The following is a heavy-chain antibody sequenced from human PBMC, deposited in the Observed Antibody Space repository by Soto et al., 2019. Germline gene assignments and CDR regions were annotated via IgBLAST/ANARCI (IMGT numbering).Heavy chain of an antibody. CDR1: GGSVSSGSYY. D-gene: IGHD4-4*01. CDR3: ASTDYSNYLFDY. Sequence: PSETLSLTCTVSGGSVSSGSYYWSWIRQPPGKGLEWIGYIYYSGSTNYNPSLKSRVTISVDTSKNQFSLKLSSVTAADTAVYYCASTDYSNYLFDYWGQGTLVTVSS. J-gene: IGHJ4*02. V-gene: IGHV4-61*01. CDR2: IYYSGST.